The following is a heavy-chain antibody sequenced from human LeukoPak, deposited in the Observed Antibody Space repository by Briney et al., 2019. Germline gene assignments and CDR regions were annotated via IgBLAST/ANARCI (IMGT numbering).Heavy chain of an antibody. CDR1: GGSFSGYY. D-gene: IGHD3-22*01. CDR3: ARDLKLDGSSGYYAFDI. CDR2: INHSGGT. V-gene: IGHV4-34*01. Sequence: SETLSLTCAVYGGSFSGYYWSWIRQPPGKGLEWIGEINHSGGTNYNPSLKSRVTISVDTSKNQFSLKMSSVTAADTAVYYCARDLKLDGSSGYYAFDIWGQGTMVTVSS. J-gene: IGHJ3*02.